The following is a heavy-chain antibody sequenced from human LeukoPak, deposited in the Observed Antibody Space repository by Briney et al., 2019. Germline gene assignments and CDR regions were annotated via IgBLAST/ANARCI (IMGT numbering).Heavy chain of an antibody. J-gene: IGHJ5*02. CDR1: GDSFSSNSVT. CDR2: TYYRSTWYN. V-gene: IGHV6-1*01. Sequence: SQTLSLTCAISGDSFSSNSVTWHWIRQSPSRGLEWLGRTYYRSTWYNDYAVSVRGRITVNPDTSKNQFSLHLNSVTPEDTAVYYCARRLTQYDCFDPWGQGILVTVFS. CDR3: ARRLTQYDCFDP. D-gene: IGHD2-2*01.